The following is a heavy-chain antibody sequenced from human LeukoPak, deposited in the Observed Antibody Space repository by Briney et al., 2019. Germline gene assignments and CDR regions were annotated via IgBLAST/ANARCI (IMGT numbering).Heavy chain of an antibody. V-gene: IGHV3-13*01. CDR1: GFTISRYD. CDR2: LSTTGDT. Sequence: GGSLRLSCAASGFTISRYDIHWVHQVTGKGLEWVSFLSTTGDTYYQDSMKGRFTISRDTVRNSVYLQMGSLRPDDTAVYYCARRRYSSSINSMDVWGQGTTVTVSS. CDR3: ARRRYSSSINSMDV. D-gene: IGHD6-6*01. J-gene: IGHJ6*02.